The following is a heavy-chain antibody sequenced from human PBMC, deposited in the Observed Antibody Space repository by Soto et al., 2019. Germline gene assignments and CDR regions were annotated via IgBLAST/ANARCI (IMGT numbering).Heavy chain of an antibody. Sequence: GSLRLSCAASGFTFSSYWMSWVRQAPGKGLEWVANIKQDGSEKYYVDSVKGRFTISRDNAKNSLYLQMNSLRAEDTAVYYCARVSSSIAAPWDYWGQGTLVTVSS. V-gene: IGHV3-7*01. CDR1: GFTFSSYW. J-gene: IGHJ4*02. D-gene: IGHD6-6*01. CDR3: ARVSSSIAAPWDY. CDR2: IKQDGSEK.